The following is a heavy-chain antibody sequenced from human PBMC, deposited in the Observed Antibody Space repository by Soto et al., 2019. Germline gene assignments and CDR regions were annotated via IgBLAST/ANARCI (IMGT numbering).Heavy chain of an antibody. CDR2: ISAYNGNT. J-gene: IGHJ6*03. D-gene: IGHD6-13*01. CDR1: GYTFTSYG. CDR3: ARDRDSTLYYYMDV. V-gene: IGHV1-18*01. Sequence: ASVKVSCKASGYTFTSYGISWVRQAPGQGLEWMGWISAYNGNTNYAQKLQGRVTMTTDTSTSTAYMELRSLRSDDTAVYYCARDRDSTLYYYMDVWGKGTTVTVSS.